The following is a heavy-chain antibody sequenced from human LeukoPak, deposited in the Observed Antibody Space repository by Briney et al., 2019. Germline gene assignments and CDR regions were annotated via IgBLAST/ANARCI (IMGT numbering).Heavy chain of an antibody. Sequence: SVKVSCKAPGGTFSSYAISWVRQAPGQGLEWMGGIIPIFGTANYAQKFQGRVTITTDESTSTAYMELSSLRSEDTAVYYCARDHDILTGYLDYWGQGTLVTVSS. J-gene: IGHJ4*02. CDR2: IIPIFGTA. D-gene: IGHD3-9*01. CDR1: GGTFSSYA. V-gene: IGHV1-69*05. CDR3: ARDHDILTGYLDY.